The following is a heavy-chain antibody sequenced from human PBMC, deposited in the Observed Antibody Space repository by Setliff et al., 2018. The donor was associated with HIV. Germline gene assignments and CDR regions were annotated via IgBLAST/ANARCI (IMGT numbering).Heavy chain of an antibody. CDR1: GFTFSSYA. J-gene: IGHJ4*02. V-gene: IGHV3-23*01. Sequence: LRLSCAASGFTFSSYAMYWVRQAPGKGLEWVAGISGAGATTYYADSVKGRFTISRDNGKNAVYLQMNSLTAEDTALYYCVRDLARVIAHWGQGTLVTVSS. CDR2: ISGAGATT. D-gene: IGHD2-21*01. CDR3: VRDLARVIAH.